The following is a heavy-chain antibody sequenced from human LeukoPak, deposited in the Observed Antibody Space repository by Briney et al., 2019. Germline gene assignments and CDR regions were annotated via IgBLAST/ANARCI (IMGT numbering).Heavy chain of an antibody. CDR1: GFTFSSYW. D-gene: IGHD2-2*01. CDR2: IKQDGSEK. Sequence: GGSLRLSCAASGFTFSSYWMSWVRQAPGKGLEWVANIKQDGSEKYYVDSVKGRFTISRDNAKNSLYLQMNSLRAEDTAVYYCARGYCSSTSCYHVDYWGQGTLVTVSS. J-gene: IGHJ4*02. CDR3: ARGYCSSTSCYHVDY. V-gene: IGHV3-7*04.